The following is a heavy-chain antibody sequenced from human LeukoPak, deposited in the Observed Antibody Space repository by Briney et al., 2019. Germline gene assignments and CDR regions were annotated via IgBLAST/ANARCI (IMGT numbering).Heavy chain of an antibody. J-gene: IGHJ4*02. CDR2: IIPILGIA. Sequence: ASVKVSCKASGGTFSSYAISWVRQAPGQGLEWMGRIIPILGIANYAQKFQGRVTITADKSTSTAYMELSSLRSEDTAVYYCALLYGSGSPFDHWGQGTLVTVSS. CDR1: GGTFSSYA. D-gene: IGHD3-10*01. CDR3: ALLYGSGSPFDH. V-gene: IGHV1-69*04.